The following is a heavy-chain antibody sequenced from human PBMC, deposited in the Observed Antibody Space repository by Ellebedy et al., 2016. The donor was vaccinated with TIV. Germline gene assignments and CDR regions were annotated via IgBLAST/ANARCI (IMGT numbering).Heavy chain of an antibody. CDR3: ARQGMARYFDWTFDY. J-gene: IGHJ4*02. CDR1: GGSISSYY. Sequence: MPSETLSLTCTVSGGSISSYYWSWIRQPPGKGLEWIGYIYFSGSTNYNPSLNSRVTISVDTSTNQFSLNLSSVTAADTAVYYCARQGMARYFDWTFDYWGQGTLVTVSS. D-gene: IGHD3-9*01. CDR2: IYFSGST. V-gene: IGHV4-59*08.